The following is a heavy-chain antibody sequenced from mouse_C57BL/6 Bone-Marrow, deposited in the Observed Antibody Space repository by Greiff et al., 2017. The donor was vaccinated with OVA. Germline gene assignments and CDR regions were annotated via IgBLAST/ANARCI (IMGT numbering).Heavy chain of an antibody. Sequence: QVQLQESGAELARPGASVKLSCKASGYTFTSYGISWVKQRTGQGLEWIGEIYPRSGNTYYKEKFKGKATLTADKSSSTAYMELRSLTSEDSAVYFCARHDGSSYGYFDVWGTGTTVTVSS. CDR3: ARHDGSSYGYFDV. J-gene: IGHJ1*03. D-gene: IGHD1-1*01. CDR2: IYPRSGNT. V-gene: IGHV1-81*01. CDR1: GYTFTSYG.